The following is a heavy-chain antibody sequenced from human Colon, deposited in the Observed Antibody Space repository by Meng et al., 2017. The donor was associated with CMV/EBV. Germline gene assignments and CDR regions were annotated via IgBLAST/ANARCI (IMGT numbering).Heavy chain of an antibody. CDR1: GFTFSRYW. J-gene: IGHJ5*02. D-gene: IGHD3-22*01. V-gene: IGHV3-7*01. Sequence: GGSLRLSCAASGFTFSRYWMSWVRQAPGKGLEWVANIKQDGNEKYYVDSVRGRFTISRDNAKNSLYLEMNSLRAEETAVYYCARDVESSGYWKWFDPWGQGTLVTVSS. CDR2: IKQDGNEK. CDR3: ARDVESSGYWKWFDP.